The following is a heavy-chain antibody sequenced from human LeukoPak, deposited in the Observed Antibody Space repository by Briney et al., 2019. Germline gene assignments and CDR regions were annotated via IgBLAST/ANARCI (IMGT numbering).Heavy chain of an antibody. Sequence: PGGSLRLSCAAPGFAFSGYWMSWVRQAPGKGLEWVANINPDGSEKYYVDSVKGRFTISRDNAKNSLYLQMNSLRAEDTAMYYCARFGVPYGVDVWGQGTTVTVSS. CDR3: ARFGVPYGVDV. CDR2: INPDGSEK. V-gene: IGHV3-7*05. CDR1: GFAFSGYW. J-gene: IGHJ6*02. D-gene: IGHD2-8*01.